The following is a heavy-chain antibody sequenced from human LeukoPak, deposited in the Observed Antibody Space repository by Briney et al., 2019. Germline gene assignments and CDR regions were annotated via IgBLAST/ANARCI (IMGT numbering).Heavy chain of an antibody. CDR2: TGSTGVST. CDR3: AKDPGVVPAHYFDY. J-gene: IGHJ4*02. Sequence: RPGGSLRLSCAASGFTFSSYAMNWVRQAPGKGLEWVSGTGSTGVSTFYADSVKGRFTVSRDNSKNTLSQQMNSLRAEDTAVYYCAKDPGVVPAHYFDYWGQGTLVTVSS. CDR1: GFTFSSYA. V-gene: IGHV3-23*01. D-gene: IGHD2-2*01.